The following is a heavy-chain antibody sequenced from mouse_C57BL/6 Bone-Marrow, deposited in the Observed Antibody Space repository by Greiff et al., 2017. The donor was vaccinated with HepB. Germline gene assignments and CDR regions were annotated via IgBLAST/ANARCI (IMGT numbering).Heavy chain of an antibody. CDR2: ISDGGSYT. Sequence: EVQVVESGGGLVKPGGSLKLSCAASGFTFSSYAMSWVRQTPEKRLEWVATISDGGSYTYYPDNVKGRFTISRDNAKNNLYLQMSHLKSEDTAMYYCARDHYSNYAWFAYWGQGTLVTVSA. V-gene: IGHV5-4*01. J-gene: IGHJ3*01. CDR3: ARDHYSNYAWFAY. D-gene: IGHD2-5*01. CDR1: GFTFSSYA.